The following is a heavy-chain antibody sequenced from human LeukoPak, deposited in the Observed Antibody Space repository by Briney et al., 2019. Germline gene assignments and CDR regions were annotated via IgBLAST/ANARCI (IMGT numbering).Heavy chain of an antibody. V-gene: IGHV1-2*02. Sequence: ASVKVSCKASGYTLTGYYMHWVRQAPGRGLEWMGWINPYSGGTNYAQKFQGRVTMTRDTSISTAYMELSRLRSDDTAMYYCARWRYYYDSSGYRPVYFDYWGQGTLVTVSS. J-gene: IGHJ4*02. CDR2: INPYSGGT. CDR3: ARWRYYYDSSGYRPVYFDY. D-gene: IGHD3-22*01. CDR1: GYTLTGYY.